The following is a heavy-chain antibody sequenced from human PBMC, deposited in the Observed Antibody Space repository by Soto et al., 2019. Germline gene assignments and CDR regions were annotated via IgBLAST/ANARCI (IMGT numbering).Heavy chain of an antibody. CDR1: GYTFTSYG. Sequence: GASVKVSCKASGYTFTSYGISWVRQAPGQGLEWMGWISAHNGNTDYAQKFQGRVTITADESTSTAYMELSSLRSEDTAVYYCARVSISAVVVADDAFDIWGQGTMVTVSS. CDR2: ISAHNGNT. D-gene: IGHD2-15*01. V-gene: IGHV1-18*04. J-gene: IGHJ3*02. CDR3: ARVSISAVVVADDAFDI.